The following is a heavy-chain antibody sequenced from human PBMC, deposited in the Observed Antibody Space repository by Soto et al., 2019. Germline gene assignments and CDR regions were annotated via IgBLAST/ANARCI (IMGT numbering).Heavy chain of an antibody. CDR2: IYYSGST. Sequence: SETLSLTCTVSGGSISSGDYYWSWIRQPPGKGLEWIGYIYYSGSTYYNPSLKSRVTISVDTSKNQFSLKLSSVTAADTAVYYCARDRITMVRGVRSLYYGMDVWGQGTTVTVSS. CDR1: GGSISSGDYY. CDR3: ARDRITMVRGVRSLYYGMDV. J-gene: IGHJ6*02. D-gene: IGHD3-10*01. V-gene: IGHV4-30-4*01.